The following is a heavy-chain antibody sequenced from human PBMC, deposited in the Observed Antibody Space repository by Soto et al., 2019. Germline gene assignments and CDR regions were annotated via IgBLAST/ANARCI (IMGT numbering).Heavy chain of an antibody. CDR3: VRGSDVARQELDY. V-gene: IGHV3-30*03. D-gene: IGHD2-15*01. CDR1: GFTFSNFG. Sequence: QVQEVESGGGVVQPGRSLRLSCAASGFTFSNFGMHWIRQAPGKGLEWVAAISSDGSDKYYLDSVKGRFIISRDNSKNTLFLQMNSLRVEDTAVYYCVRGSDVARQELDYWGQGTLVTVSS. CDR2: ISSDGSDK. J-gene: IGHJ4*02.